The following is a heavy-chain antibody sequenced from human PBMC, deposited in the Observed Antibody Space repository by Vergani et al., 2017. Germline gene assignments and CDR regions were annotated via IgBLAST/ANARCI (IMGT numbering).Heavy chain of an antibody. J-gene: IGHJ6*03. D-gene: IGHD3-9*01. CDR1: GGSISSYY. CDR3: ARESVYDILTPSYMDV. V-gene: IGHV4-59*01. Sequence: QVQLQESGPGLVKPSETLSLTCTVSGGSISSYYWSWIRQPPGKGLEWIGYIYYSGSTNYNPSLKSRVTRSVDTSKNQFSLKLSSVTAADTAVYYCARESVYDILTPSYMDVGGKGTTVTVSS. CDR2: IYYSGST.